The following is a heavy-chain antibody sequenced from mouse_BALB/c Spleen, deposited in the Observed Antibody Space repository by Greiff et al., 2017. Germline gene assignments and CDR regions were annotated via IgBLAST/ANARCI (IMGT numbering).Heavy chain of an antibody. CDR1: GFTFSSYT. Sequence: DVMLVESGGGLVQPGGSLKLSCAASGFTFSSYTMSWVRQTPEKRLEWVAYISNGGGSTYYPDTVKGRFTISRDNAKNTLYLQMSSLKSEDTAMYYCARRDYRYDDAMDYWGQGTSVTVSS. J-gene: IGHJ4*01. V-gene: IGHV5-12-2*01. CDR3: ARRDYRYDDAMDY. CDR2: ISNGGGST. D-gene: IGHD2-14*01.